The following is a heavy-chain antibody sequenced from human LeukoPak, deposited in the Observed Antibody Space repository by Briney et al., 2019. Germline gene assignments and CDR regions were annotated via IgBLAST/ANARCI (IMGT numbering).Heavy chain of an antibody. D-gene: IGHD4-17*01. J-gene: IGHJ5*02. Sequence: GGSLRLSCAASGFTFDDCGMSWVRQAPGKGLEWVSGINWNGGSTGYADSVKGRFTISRDNAKNSLYLQMNSLRAEDTALYYCATHLPDYGDLYQVAWGQGTLVTVSS. CDR3: ATHLPDYGDLYQVA. V-gene: IGHV3-20*04. CDR1: GFTFDDCG. CDR2: INWNGGST.